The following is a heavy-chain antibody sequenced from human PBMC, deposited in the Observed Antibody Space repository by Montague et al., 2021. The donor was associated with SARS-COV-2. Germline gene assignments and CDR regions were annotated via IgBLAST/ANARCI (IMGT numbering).Heavy chain of an antibody. CDR3: ARARSGRLFDY. CDR2: IYYSGST. CDR1: GGSISSYY. V-gene: IGHV4-59*01. Sequence: SETLSLTCTVSGGSISSYYWSWIRQPPGKGLEWIGYIYYSGSTNYNPSLKSRVTIPVDTSKNQFSLKLSSVTAADTAVYYCARARSGRLFDYWDQGTLVTVSS. D-gene: IGHD3-10*01. J-gene: IGHJ4*02.